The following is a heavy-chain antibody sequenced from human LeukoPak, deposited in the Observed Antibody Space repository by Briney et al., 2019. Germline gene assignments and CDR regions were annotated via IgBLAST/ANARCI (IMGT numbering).Heavy chain of an antibody. J-gene: IGHJ4*02. Sequence: GGSLRLSCAASGFTFSSYSMNWVRQAPGKGLEWVSSISSSSSYIYYADSVKGRFTISRDNAKNSLYLQMNSLRAEDTAVYYCVRWDYGSGSYKDYWGQGTLVTVSS. V-gene: IGHV3-21*01. CDR1: GFTFSSYS. CDR2: ISSSSSYI. CDR3: VRWDYGSGSYKDY. D-gene: IGHD3-10*01.